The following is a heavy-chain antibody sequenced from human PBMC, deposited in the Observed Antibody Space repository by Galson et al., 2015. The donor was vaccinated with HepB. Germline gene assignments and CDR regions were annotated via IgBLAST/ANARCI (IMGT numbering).Heavy chain of an antibody. Sequence: SLRLSCAASGFPFSSYGMHWVRQAPGKGLEWVAVIWYDGSNKYYADSVKGRFTISRDNSKNTLYLQMNSLRAEDTAVYYCARDLGGDFLFDYWGQGTLVTVSS. V-gene: IGHV3-33*01. J-gene: IGHJ4*02. D-gene: IGHD4-17*01. CDR1: GFPFSSYG. CDR3: ARDLGGDFLFDY. CDR2: IWYDGSNK.